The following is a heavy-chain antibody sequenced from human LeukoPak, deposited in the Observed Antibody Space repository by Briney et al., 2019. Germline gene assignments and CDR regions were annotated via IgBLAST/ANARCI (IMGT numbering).Heavy chain of an antibody. Sequence: SGPTLVKPTQTLTPTCTFSGFSLSTSGVGVGWIRQPPGKALEWLALIYWDDDKRYSPSLKSRLTITKDTSKNQVVLTMTNMDPVDTATYYCAHRPGRITIFGVVTSDAFDIWGQGTMVTVSS. CDR1: GFSLSTSGVG. V-gene: IGHV2-5*02. CDR2: IYWDDDK. CDR3: AHRPGRITIFGVVTSDAFDI. D-gene: IGHD3-3*01. J-gene: IGHJ3*02.